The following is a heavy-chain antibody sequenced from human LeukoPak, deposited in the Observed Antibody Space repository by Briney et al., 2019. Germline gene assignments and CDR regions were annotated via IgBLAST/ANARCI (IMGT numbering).Heavy chain of an antibody. D-gene: IGHD6-6*01. CDR2: INHTRPT. V-gene: IGHV4-34*01. Sequence: SETLSLTCAVYGGSFSGYYWSWIRQPPGKGLEWIGEINHTRPTNYHPSLKSRVTISVDTSKNQFSLKLSSVTAADTAVYYCATGGGSSSLFDYWGQGTLVTVSS. CDR3: ATGGGSSSLFDY. CDR1: GGSFSGYY. J-gene: IGHJ4*02.